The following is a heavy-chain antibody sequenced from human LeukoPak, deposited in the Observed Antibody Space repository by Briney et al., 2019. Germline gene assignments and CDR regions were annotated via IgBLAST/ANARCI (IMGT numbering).Heavy chain of an antibody. J-gene: IGHJ3*02. D-gene: IGHD4/OR15-4a*01. V-gene: IGHV3-7*01. CDR1: GFTFSSYW. CDR2: IKQDGSEK. Sequence: GGSLRLSCAASGFTFSSYWMSWVRQAPGKGLEWVANIKQDGSEKYYVGSVKGRFTISRDNAKNSLYLQMDSLRAEDTAVYYCARDRGDYHAFDIWGQGTMVTVSS. CDR3: ARDRGDYHAFDI.